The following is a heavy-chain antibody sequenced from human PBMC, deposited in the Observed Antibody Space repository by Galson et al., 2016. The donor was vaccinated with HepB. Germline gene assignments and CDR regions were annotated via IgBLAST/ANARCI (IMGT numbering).Heavy chain of an antibody. V-gene: IGHV3-33*01. CDR3: ARDRAADGLAAIDF. CDR2: IWHDGSKE. D-gene: IGHD5-24*01. J-gene: IGHJ4*02. Sequence: SLRLSCATSGFTLSAFAMHWVRQVPGKGLEWLTLIWHDGSKEYYTESVKGRFTISRDNAKTIVYLQMDSLTDEDTAVYYCARDRAADGLAAIDFWGQGTLVTVSS. CDR1: GFTLSAFA.